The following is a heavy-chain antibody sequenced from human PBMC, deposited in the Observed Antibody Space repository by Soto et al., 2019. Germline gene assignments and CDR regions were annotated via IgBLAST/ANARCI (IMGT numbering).Heavy chain of an antibody. CDR3: AKMYEAPEFLPAFDV. Sequence: PGGALRLFCAASGFIFSSYAMSGVRQAPGKGLEWVSAISGSGGSTYYADSVKGRFTISRDNSKNTLYLQMNSLRAEDTAVYYCAKMYEAPEFLPAFDVGGQVTTVTGSS. J-gene: IGHJ3*01. CDR1: GFIFSSYA. D-gene: IGHD2-8*01. CDR2: ISGSGGST. V-gene: IGHV3-23*01.